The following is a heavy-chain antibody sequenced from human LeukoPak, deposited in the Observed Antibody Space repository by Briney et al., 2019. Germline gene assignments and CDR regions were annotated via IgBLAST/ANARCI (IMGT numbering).Heavy chain of an antibody. CDR2: MQYDGTNI. J-gene: IGHJ4*02. D-gene: IGHD3-10*01. CDR3: ARHRLLWFGELYGPTYFGY. V-gene: IGHV3-30*02. Sequence: GGSLRLSCAASAFSFSTYAMHWIRQAPGKGLEWVAYMQYDGTNIYYADSVRGRFAISRDNSKNTLYLQMNTLRPEDTAVYYCARHRLLWFGELYGPTYFGYWGQGTLVTVSS. CDR1: AFSFSTYA.